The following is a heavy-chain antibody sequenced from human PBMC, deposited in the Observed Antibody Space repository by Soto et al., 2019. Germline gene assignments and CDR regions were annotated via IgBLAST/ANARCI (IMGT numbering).Heavy chain of an antibody. V-gene: IGHV3-53*01. J-gene: IGHJ6*02. CDR2: IYSGGST. CDR3: ATEKKGVPRKPTEPVKYYYYGMDV. Sequence: GGSLRLSCAASGFTVSSNYMSWVRQAPGKGLEWVSVIYSGGSTYYADSVKGRFTISRDNSKNPLYLQMNGLRAEDTAVYYCATEKKGVPRKPTEPVKYYYYGMDVWGQGTTVTVSS. CDR1: GFTVSSNY. D-gene: IGHD1-1*01.